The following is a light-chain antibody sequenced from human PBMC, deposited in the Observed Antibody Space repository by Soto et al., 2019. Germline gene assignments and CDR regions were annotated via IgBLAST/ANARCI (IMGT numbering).Light chain of an antibody. CDR2: RDS. V-gene: IGLV3-9*01. J-gene: IGLJ2*01. CDR1: NIGSKN. CDR3: HVWDSGTAEV. Sequence: SYELTQPLSVSVALGQTARITCGGNNIGSKNVHWYQQKPGQAPVVVIYRDSSRPYGIPERFSGSNSGNTATLTISRAQAGDEADYYCHVWDSGTAEVFGGGTKLTVL.